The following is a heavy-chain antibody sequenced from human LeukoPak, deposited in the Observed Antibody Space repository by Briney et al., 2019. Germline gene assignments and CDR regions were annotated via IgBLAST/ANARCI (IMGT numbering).Heavy chain of an antibody. CDR2: ISGSGGST. CDR3: ARGRLYYYGSGSHSGPVPHDAFDI. J-gene: IGHJ3*02. D-gene: IGHD3-10*01. V-gene: IGHV3-23*01. CDR1: GFTFSSYA. Sequence: GGSLRLSRAASGFTFSSYAMSWVRQAPGKGLEWVSAISGSGGSTYYADSVKGRFTISRDNSKNTLYLQMNSLRAEDTAVYYCARGRLYYYGSGSHSGPVPHDAFDIWGQGTMVTVSS.